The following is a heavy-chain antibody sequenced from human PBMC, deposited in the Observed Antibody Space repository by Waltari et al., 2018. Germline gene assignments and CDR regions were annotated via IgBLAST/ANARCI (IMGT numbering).Heavy chain of an antibody. V-gene: IGHV4-59*11. CDR3: AREYSYCSGGSCYSGWFDP. Sequence: QVQLQESGPGLVKPSATLSLTCTVSGGSISSHYWSWIRPPPGKGLEWIGYIYYSGSTNYNPSLKSRVTISVDTSKNQFSLKLSSVTAADTAVYYCAREYSYCSGGSCYSGWFDPWGQGTLVTVSS. J-gene: IGHJ5*02. CDR2: IYYSGST. CDR1: GGSISSHY. D-gene: IGHD2-15*01.